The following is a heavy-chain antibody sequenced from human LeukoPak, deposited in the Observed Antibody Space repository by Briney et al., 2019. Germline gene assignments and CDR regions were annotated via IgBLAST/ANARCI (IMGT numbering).Heavy chain of an antibody. CDR3: ARMKASKDIVVVPAAMLPFDY. Sequence: ASVKVSCKASGYTFTVYYMHWVPQAPGQGFEWMGCIDPNSGGTNYAQKFQGRVTMTRDTSISTAYMELSRLRSDDTAVYYCARMKASKDIVVVPAAMLPFDYWGQGTLVTVSS. CDR1: GYTFTVYY. CDR2: IDPNSGGT. J-gene: IGHJ4*02. V-gene: IGHV1-2*02. D-gene: IGHD2-2*01.